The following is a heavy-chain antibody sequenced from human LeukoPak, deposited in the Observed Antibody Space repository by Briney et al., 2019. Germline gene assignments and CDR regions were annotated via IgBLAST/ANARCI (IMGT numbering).Heavy chain of an antibody. Sequence: GESRYISCKGSGYNFTTYWIGWVRQMPGKGLEWMGIIYPGDSDTIYSPSFQGQVTISADKSINTAYLQWSSLKASDTAMYYCARLSRETTVTTWFDPWGHGTLVTLSS. D-gene: IGHD4-17*01. J-gene: IGHJ5*02. CDR3: ARLSRETTVTTWFDP. CDR1: GYNFTTYW. V-gene: IGHV5-51*01. CDR2: IYPGDSDT.